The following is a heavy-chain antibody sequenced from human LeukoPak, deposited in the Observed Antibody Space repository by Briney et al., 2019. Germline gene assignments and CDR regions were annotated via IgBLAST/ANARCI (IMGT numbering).Heavy chain of an antibody. D-gene: IGHD2-21*02. V-gene: IGHV1-24*01. Sequence: ASVKVSCKVSGYTLSELSMHWVRQAPGKGLEWMGGFDPEDGETIYAQKFQGRVTMTEDTSTDTAYMELSSLRSEDTAVYYCATGLCGGDCYSAYYFDYWGQGTLVTVSS. CDR2: FDPEDGET. CDR1: GYTLSELS. CDR3: ATGLCGGDCYSAYYFDY. J-gene: IGHJ4*02.